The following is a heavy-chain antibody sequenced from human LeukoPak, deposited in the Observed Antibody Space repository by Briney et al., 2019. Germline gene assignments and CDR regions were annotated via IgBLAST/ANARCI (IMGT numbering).Heavy chain of an antibody. CDR3: ARLDCSGGSRYRSPFDP. J-gene: IGHJ5*02. CDR2: IYYSGST. CDR1: GGSISTYF. Sequence: PSETLSLTCTVSGGSISTYFWSWIRQPPGKGLEWIGYIYYSGSTNYNPSLKSRVTISVDTSKNQFSLKLSSVTAADTAVYYCARLDCSGGSRYRSPFDPWGQGTLVTVSS. D-gene: IGHD2-15*01. V-gene: IGHV4-59*08.